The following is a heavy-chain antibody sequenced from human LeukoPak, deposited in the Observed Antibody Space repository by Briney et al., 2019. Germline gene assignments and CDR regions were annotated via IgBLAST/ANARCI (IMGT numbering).Heavy chain of an antibody. CDR3: ASWQDYDFWSGYGPGDYYYGMDV. V-gene: IGHV1-2*06. CDR2: INPNSGGT. CDR1: GYTFTGYY. J-gene: IGHJ6*02. D-gene: IGHD3-3*01. Sequence: ASVKVSCKASGYTFTGYYMHWVRQAPGQGLEWMGRINPNSGGTNYAQKLQGRVTMTTDTSTSTAYMELRSLRSDDTAVYYCASWQDYDFWSGYGPGDYYYGMDVWGQGTTVTVSS.